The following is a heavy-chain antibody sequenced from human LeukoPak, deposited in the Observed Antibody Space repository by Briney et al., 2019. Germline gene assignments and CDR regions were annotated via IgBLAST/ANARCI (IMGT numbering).Heavy chain of an antibody. CDR3: ARRAPARYSYGLYYFDY. Sequence: SVKVSCKASGGTFSSYAISWVRQAPGQGLEWMGRIIPIFGTANYAQKFQGRVTITTDESTSTAYMELSSLRSEDTAVYYCARRAPARYSYGLYYFDYWGQGTLVTVSS. CDR2: IIPIFGTA. V-gene: IGHV1-69*05. J-gene: IGHJ4*02. CDR1: GGTFSSYA. D-gene: IGHD5-18*01.